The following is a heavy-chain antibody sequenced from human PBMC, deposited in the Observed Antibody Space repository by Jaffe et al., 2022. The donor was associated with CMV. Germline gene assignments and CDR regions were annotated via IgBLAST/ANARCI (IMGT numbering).Heavy chain of an antibody. J-gene: IGHJ6*02. D-gene: IGHD4-17*01. Sequence: QVQLVQSGAEVKKPGASVKVACKASGYNFNNYYLHWVRQAPAQGLEWMGKVKPKDGDVNYAQRFQGRVTLTRDSSTSTVYMELSSLRSDDTAVYYCARDLGWAVTGNFYYGLDVWGQGTTVTVSS. CDR2: VKPKDGDV. CDR1: GYNFNNYY. V-gene: IGHV1-46*02. CDR3: ARDLGWAVTGNFYYGLDV.